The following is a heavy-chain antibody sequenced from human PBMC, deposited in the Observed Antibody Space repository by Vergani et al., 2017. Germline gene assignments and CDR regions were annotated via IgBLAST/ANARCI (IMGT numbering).Heavy chain of an antibody. D-gene: IGHD2-8*02. CDR3: ARGLRVVDNWFDP. Sequence: EVQLVESGGGLVQPGRSLRLSCAASGFTFDDYAMHWVRQAPGKGLEWVSGINSDGSSTSYADSVKGRFTITRDNAKNTLYLQMNSLRAEDTAVYYCARGLRVVDNWFDPWGQGTLVTVSS. CDR1: GFTFDDYA. CDR2: INSDGSST. V-gene: IGHV3-9*01. J-gene: IGHJ5*02.